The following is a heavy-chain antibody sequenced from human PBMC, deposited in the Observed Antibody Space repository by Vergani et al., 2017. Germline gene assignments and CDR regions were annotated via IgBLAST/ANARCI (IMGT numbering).Heavy chain of an antibody. J-gene: IGHJ6*03. V-gene: IGHV3-53*02. D-gene: IGHD3-3*01. CDR3: ARVLQQNWRAYMDV. CDR1: GFTVSSNY. Sequence: EVQLVETGGGLIQPGGSLRLSCAASGFTVSSNYMSWVRQALGKRLEWVSVIYSGGSTYYADSVKGRFTISRDNSKNTLYLQMNSLRAEDTAVYYCARVLQQNWRAYMDVWGKGSTVTVSS. CDR2: IYSGGST.